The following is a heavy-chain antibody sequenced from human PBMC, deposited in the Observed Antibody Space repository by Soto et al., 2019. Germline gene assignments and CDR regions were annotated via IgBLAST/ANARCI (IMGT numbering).Heavy chain of an antibody. CDR1: GYTFTSYA. CDR3: ARAWGDCSGGSCYYFDY. CDR2: INAGNGNT. J-gene: IGHJ4*02. D-gene: IGHD2-15*01. Sequence: QVQLVQSGAEVKKPGASVKVSCKASGYTFTSYAMHWVRQAPGQRLEWMGWINAGNGNTKYSQKFQGRVTITRDTSASTAYMELSSLRSEDTAVYYCARAWGDCSGGSCYYFDYGGQGTLVTVSS. V-gene: IGHV1-3*01.